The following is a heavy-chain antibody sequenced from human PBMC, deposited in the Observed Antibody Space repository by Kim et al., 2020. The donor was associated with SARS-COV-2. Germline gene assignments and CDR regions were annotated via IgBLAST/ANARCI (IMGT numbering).Heavy chain of an antibody. CDR2: IYYSGST. V-gene: IGHV4-31*03. CDR3: ARATESYCSSTSCSENWFDP. Sequence: SETLSLTCTVSGGSISSGGYYWSWIRQHPGKGLEWIGYIYYSGSTYYNPSLKSRVTISVDTSKNQFSLKLSSVTAADTAVYYCARATESYCSSTSCSENWFDPWGQGTLVTVSS. CDR1: GGSISSGGYY. J-gene: IGHJ5*02. D-gene: IGHD2-2*01.